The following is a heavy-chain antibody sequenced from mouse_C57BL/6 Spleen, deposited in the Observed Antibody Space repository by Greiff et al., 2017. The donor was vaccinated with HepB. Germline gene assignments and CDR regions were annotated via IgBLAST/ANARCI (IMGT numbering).Heavy chain of an antibody. CDR3: ARQGLRRGGAMDY. J-gene: IGHJ4*01. D-gene: IGHD2-4*01. Sequence: EVQLVESGGGLVKPGGSLKLSCAASGFTFSDYGMHWVRQAPEKGLEWVAYISSGSSTIYYADTVKGRFTISRDNAKNTLFLQMTSLRSEDTAMYYCARQGLRRGGAMDYWGQGTSVTVSS. CDR1: GFTFSDYG. V-gene: IGHV5-17*01. CDR2: ISSGSSTI.